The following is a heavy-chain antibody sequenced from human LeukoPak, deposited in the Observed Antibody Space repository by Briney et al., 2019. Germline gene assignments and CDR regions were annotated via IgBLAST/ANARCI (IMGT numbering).Heavy chain of an antibody. CDR3: ARGTGSNHNNFDS. CDR2: IYSGGSP. Sequence: LTGGSLRLSCAASGFTVSSNYMSWVRQAPGKGLEWVSVIYSGGSPYYADSVKGRFTISRDNSKKTVDLQMNSLRAEDTAVYYCARGTGSNHNNFDSWGQGTLVTVSS. D-gene: IGHD3/OR15-3a*01. V-gene: IGHV3-53*01. J-gene: IGHJ4*02. CDR1: GFTVSSNY.